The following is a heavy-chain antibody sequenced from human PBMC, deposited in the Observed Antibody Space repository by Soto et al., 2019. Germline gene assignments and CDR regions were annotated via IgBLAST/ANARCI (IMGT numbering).Heavy chain of an antibody. D-gene: IGHD3-16*02. J-gene: IGHJ4*01. CDR1: GFTFSSYS. V-gene: IGHV3-48*02. CDR3: ARAVDTPYDYVWGSYRYTGYYFDY. CDR2: ISSSSSTI. Sequence: EVQLVESGGGLVQPGGSLRLSCAASGFTFSSYSMNWVRQAPGKGLEWVSYISSSSSTIYYADSVKGRFTISRDNAKNSLYLQMNSLRDEDTAVYYCARAVDTPYDYVWGSYRYTGYYFDYWGHGTLVTVSS.